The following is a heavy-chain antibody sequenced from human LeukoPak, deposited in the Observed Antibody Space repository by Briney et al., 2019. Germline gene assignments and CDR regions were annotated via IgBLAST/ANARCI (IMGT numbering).Heavy chain of an antibody. CDR2: ISYDGSNK. J-gene: IGHJ4*02. CDR1: GFTFSSYG. Sequence: GGSLRLSCAASGFTFSSYGMHWVRQAPGKGLEWVAVISYDGSNKYYADSVKGRFTISRDNSKNTLYLQMNSLRAEDTAVYYCAKDDDRHWGSSCQDYWGQGTLVTVSS. D-gene: IGHD2-2*01. CDR3: AKDDDRHWGSSCQDY. V-gene: IGHV3-30*18.